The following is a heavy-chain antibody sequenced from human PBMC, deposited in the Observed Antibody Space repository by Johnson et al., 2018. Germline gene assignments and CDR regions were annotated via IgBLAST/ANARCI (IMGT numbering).Heavy chain of an antibody. CDR2: IYYSGST. V-gene: IGHV4-59*01. CDR1: GGSISSDF. CDR3: ARVQALRTYGYMDV. D-gene: IGHD5-12*01. Sequence: QVQLQESGPGLVKPSETLSLTCTVSGGSISSDFWSWIRQPPGKGLEWIGYIYYSGSTNYNPSLKSRVTISVDTSKNQFSLKLGSVTAADTAVYYCARVQALRTYGYMDVWGKGTTVTVSS. J-gene: IGHJ6*03.